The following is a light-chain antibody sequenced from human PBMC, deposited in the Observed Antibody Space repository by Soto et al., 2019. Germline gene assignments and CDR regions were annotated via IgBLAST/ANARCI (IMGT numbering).Light chain of an antibody. J-gene: IGKJ1*01. V-gene: IGKV3-20*01. CDR2: GAS. CDR3: QQYGTSPWT. CDR1: QSVSSSY. Sequence: EIVMTKSPATLCVSPGERATLSCRASQSVSSSYLAWYQQKPGQAPRLLIYGASSRATGIPDRFSGSGSGTDFTLTISRLEPEDFAVYYCQQYGTSPWTFGQRTKVDI.